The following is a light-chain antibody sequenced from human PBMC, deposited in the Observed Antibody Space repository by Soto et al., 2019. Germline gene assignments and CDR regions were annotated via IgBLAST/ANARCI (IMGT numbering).Light chain of an antibody. V-gene: IGKV1-5*03. CDR2: KAS. J-gene: IGKJ4*01. Sequence: DIQMTHSPSTLPASVLYIVTITFRSNQSISTWLAWYQQKPGKAPNLLIYKASRLETGVPSRFSGSGSGTEITLTINFLQPDDFATYYCQQYNSYSPLTFGGGTKVDIK. CDR3: QQYNSYSPLT. CDR1: QSISTW.